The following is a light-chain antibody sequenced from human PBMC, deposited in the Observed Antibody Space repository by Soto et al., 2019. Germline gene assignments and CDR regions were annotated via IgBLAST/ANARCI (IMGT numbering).Light chain of an antibody. CDR3: QQYGSSPMYT. CDR1: QSVSSSY. Sequence: EIVLTQSPGTLSLSPGERATLSCRASQSVSSSYLAWYQQKPGQAPRLLIYGASSRASGIPDVFSGSGSGTDFPLTISRLEPEDFAEYYCQQYGSSPMYTFGQGTKLEIK. V-gene: IGKV3-20*01. CDR2: GAS. J-gene: IGKJ2*01.